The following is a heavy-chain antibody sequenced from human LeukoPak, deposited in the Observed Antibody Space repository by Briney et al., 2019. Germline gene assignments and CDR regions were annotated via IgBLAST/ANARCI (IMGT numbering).Heavy chain of an antibody. CDR3: ARGGYCSGGSCSPYYFDY. J-gene: IGHJ4*02. CDR1: GGTFSSYA. Sequence: SVKVSCKASGGTFSSYAISWARQAPGQGLEWMGRIIPIFGTANYAQKFQSRVTITTDESTSTAYMELSSLRSEDTAVYYCARGGYCSGGSCSPYYFDYWGQGTLVTVSS. V-gene: IGHV1-69*05. CDR2: IIPIFGTA. D-gene: IGHD2-15*01.